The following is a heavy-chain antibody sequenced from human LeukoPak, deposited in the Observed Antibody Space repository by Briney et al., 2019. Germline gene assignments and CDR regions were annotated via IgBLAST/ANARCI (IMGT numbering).Heavy chain of an antibody. D-gene: IGHD3-3*01. CDR3: ARDRHYDFWSGYWAFDP. CDR2: IYYSGST. CDR1: GGSISSGAYC. V-gene: IGHV4-31*11. Sequence: PSETLSLTCAVSGGSISSGAYCWSWIRQHPGKGLEWIGYIYYSGSTHYNPSLKSRLTISIDTSKNQFSLRLSSVTAADTAVYYCARDRHYDFWSGYWAFDPWGQGTLVTVSS. J-gene: IGHJ5*02.